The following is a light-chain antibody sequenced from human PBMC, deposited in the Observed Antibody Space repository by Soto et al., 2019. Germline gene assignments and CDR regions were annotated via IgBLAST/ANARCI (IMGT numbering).Light chain of an antibody. CDR1: QSLLHSDGNTY. Sequence: DIVMTQTPLSSPVTLGQPASISCRSSQSLLHSDGNTYLKWLQQRPGQPLRLLISRISNRFSGVPDRFSGSGAGTDFILKISRVEAEDVGVYYCMQGTQSPWTFGQGTKVEIK. CDR2: RIS. V-gene: IGKV2-24*01. CDR3: MQGTQSPWT. J-gene: IGKJ1*01.